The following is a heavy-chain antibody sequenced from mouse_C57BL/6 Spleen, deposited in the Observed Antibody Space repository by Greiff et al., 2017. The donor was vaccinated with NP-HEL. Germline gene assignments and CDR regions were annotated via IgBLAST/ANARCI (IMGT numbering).Heavy chain of an antibody. Sequence: VQLQQSGPELVKPGASVKISCKASGYSFTGYYMNWVKQSPEKSLEWIGEINPSTGGTTYNQKFKAKATLTVDKSSSTAYMQLKSLTSEDSAVYYCARRDYDYAWFAYWGQGTLVTVAA. CDR2: INPSTGGT. CDR3: ARRDYDYAWFAY. J-gene: IGHJ3*01. V-gene: IGHV1-42*01. D-gene: IGHD2-4*01. CDR1: GYSFTGYY.